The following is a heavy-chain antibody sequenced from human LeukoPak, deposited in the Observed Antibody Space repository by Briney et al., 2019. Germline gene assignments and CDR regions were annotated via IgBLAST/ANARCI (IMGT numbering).Heavy chain of an antibody. D-gene: IGHD6-19*01. CDR1: GFTFSSYA. CDR2: ISYDGSNK. CDR3: ARAPGPGGYSSGPRANWFDP. V-gene: IGHV3-30-3*01. J-gene: IGHJ5*02. Sequence: PGRSLRLSCAASGFTFSSYAMHWVRQAPGKGLEWVAVISYDGSNKYYADSVKGRFTISRDNSKNTLYLQMNSLRAEDTAVYYCARAPGPGGYSSGPRANWFDPWGQGTLVTVSS.